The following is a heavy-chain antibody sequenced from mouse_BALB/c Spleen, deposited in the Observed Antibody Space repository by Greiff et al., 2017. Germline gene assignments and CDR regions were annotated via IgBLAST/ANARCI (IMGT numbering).Heavy chain of an antibody. Sequence: EVQLHQSGPELVKPGASVKIPCKASGYTFTDYNMDWVKQSHGKSLEWIGDINPNNGGTIYNQKFKGKATLTVDKSSSTAYMELRSLTSEDTAVYYCASHDYDEEAWFAYWGQGTLVTVSA. CDR1: GYTFTDYN. J-gene: IGHJ3*01. CDR2: INPNNGGT. CDR3: ASHDYDEEAWFAY. D-gene: IGHD2-4*01. V-gene: IGHV1-18*01.